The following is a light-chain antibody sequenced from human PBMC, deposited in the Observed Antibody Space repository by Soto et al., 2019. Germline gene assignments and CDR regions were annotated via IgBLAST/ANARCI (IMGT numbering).Light chain of an antibody. CDR3: LQNNTYPRT. V-gene: IGKV1-17*01. Sequence: DIQMTQSPSSLSASVGDRVTITCRASQDIREDLVWYQQSPGKAPKRLIYEASTLQDGVPARFSGSGSGTEFPLTIASLQPDDFATYYCLQNNTYPRTFGQGTKVEVK. CDR2: EAS. J-gene: IGKJ1*01. CDR1: QDIRED.